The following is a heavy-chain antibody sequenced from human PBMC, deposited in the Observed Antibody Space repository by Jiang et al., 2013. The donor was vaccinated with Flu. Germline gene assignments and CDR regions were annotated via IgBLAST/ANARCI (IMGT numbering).Heavy chain of an antibody. J-gene: IGHJ3*02. D-gene: IGHD6-19*01. CDR2: TYYKSKWCN. Sequence: SQTLSLTCAISGDSVSSNSAAWNWIRQSPSRGLEWLGRTYYKSKWCNDYAVSVKSRIIINPDTSKNQFSLQLNSVTPEDTAVYYCARGGPIAVAGVDDAFDIWGQGTSGQRLF. V-gene: IGHV6-1*01. CDR3: ARGGPIAVAGVDDAFDI. CDR1: GDSVSSNSAA.